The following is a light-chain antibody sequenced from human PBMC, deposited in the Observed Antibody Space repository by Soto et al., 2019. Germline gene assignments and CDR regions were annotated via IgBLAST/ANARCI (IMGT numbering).Light chain of an antibody. J-gene: IGKJ1*01. CDR2: ATS. CDR3: QQYGSSSWT. V-gene: IGKV3-20*01. CDR1: QSVSSSY. Sequence: EIVLTQSPGTLSLSPGERATLSCRAIQSVSSSYLAWYQQKPGQPPRLVMYATSSRATGIPARFSGSGSGTDFTLTISRLEPEDFAVYYCQQYGSSSWTFGQGTKV.